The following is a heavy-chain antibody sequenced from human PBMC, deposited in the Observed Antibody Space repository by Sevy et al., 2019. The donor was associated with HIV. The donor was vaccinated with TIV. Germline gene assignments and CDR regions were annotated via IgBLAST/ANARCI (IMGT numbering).Heavy chain of an antibody. J-gene: IGHJ1*01. CDR2: IKEDGSAK. CDR3: ARDSPGYGGYAH. Sequence: GGSLRLSCAASGFTFSTYWMTWVRQAPGQGLERVANIKEDGSAKYYVDSVKGRFTISRDNAKNSLYLQVNNLRAEDTAVYYCARDSPGYGGYAHWCQGTLVTVSS. V-gene: IGHV3-7*01. CDR1: GFTFSTYW. D-gene: IGHD5-12*01.